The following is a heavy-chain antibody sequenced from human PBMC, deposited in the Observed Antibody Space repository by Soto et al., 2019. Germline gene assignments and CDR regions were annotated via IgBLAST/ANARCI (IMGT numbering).Heavy chain of an antibody. D-gene: IGHD1-26*01. Sequence: QVQLVQSGAEVKKPGSSVKVSCKASGGTFSSYAISWVRQAPGQGREWMGGIIPILGTAHYAQKFQGRVTITADESTRTGYMELSSLRSEDTAVYYCARDRASGSYCAYDAFDIWGQGTMVTVSS. CDR1: GGTFSSYA. J-gene: IGHJ3*02. CDR2: IIPILGTA. V-gene: IGHV1-69*12. CDR3: ARDRASGSYCAYDAFDI.